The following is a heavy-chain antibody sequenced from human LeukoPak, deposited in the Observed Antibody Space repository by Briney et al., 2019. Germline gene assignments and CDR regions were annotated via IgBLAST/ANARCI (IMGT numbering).Heavy chain of an antibody. CDR1: GFTFTDYY. J-gene: IGHJ4*02. V-gene: IGHV3-11*06. D-gene: IGHD6-19*01. Sequence: GGSLRLSCAASGFTFTDYYMSWIRQAPGKGLEWLSYISSGSSDTNYADSVKGRFTISRDNAKKSLYLQMNSLRAEDTAVYYCARDPGHSGWYGDYWGQGTLVTVSS. CDR2: ISSGSSDT. CDR3: ARDPGHSGWYGDY.